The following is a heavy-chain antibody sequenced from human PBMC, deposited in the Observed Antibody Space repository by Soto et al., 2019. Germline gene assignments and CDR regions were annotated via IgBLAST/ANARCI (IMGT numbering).Heavy chain of an antibody. CDR3: ARRSPSWAFDI. D-gene: IGHD2-15*01. Sequence: GGSLRLSCAASGFTFSSYAMNWVRQAPGKGLEWVSVISGSGSSTYYADSVKGRFTISRDNSKNTLYLQMSSLRAEDTAVYYCARRSPSWAFDIWGQGTMVTVSS. CDR2: ISGSGSST. J-gene: IGHJ3*02. V-gene: IGHV3-23*01. CDR1: GFTFSSYA.